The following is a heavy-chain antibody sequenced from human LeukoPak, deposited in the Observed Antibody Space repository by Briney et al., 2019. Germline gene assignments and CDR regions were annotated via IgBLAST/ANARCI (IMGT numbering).Heavy chain of an antibody. CDR3: ASSVLRYFDWLFQDAFDI. V-gene: IGHV4-39*01. CDR1: GGSISSSSYY. Sequence: SETLSLTCTVSGGSISSSSYYWGWIRQPPGKGLEWIGSMYYSGSTYYNPSLKSRVAISVDTSKNQISLKLRSVTAADTAVYYCASSVLRYFDWLFQDAFDIWGQGTMVTVSS. D-gene: IGHD3-9*01. J-gene: IGHJ3*02. CDR2: MYYSGST.